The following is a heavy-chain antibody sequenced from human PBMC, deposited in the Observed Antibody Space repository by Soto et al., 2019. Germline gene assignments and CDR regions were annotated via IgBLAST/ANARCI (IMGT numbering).Heavy chain of an antibody. Sequence: TGGSLRLSCTGSGFTFSAYSMNWVRQAPGKGLEWLSYISTTSSAIYYADSVKGRFTISRDNARNSVYLQMNSLGDEDTAVYYCARSSRDSALWGRGTLVTVSS. CDR3: ARSSRDSAL. CDR1: GFTFSAYS. V-gene: IGHV3-48*02. D-gene: IGHD2-21*02. CDR2: ISTTSSAI. J-gene: IGHJ4*02.